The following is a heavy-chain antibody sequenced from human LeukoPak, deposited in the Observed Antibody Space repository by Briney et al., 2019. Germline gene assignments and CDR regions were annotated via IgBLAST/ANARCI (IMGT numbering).Heavy chain of an antibody. CDR2: IYPGDSDT. Sequence: GESLKISCKGSGYSFTSYWIGLVRQMPGKGLEWMGIIYPGDSDTRYSPSFEGQVTISADKSMSTVYLQWSSLKASDTAMYYCARLWAYYYDRSGMGGDYWGQGTLVTVSS. CDR1: GYSFTSYW. D-gene: IGHD3-22*01. CDR3: ARLWAYYYDRSGMGGDY. V-gene: IGHV5-51*01. J-gene: IGHJ4*02.